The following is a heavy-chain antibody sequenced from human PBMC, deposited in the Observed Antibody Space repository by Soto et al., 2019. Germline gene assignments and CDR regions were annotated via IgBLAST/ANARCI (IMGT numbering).Heavy chain of an antibody. Sequence: QVQLVESGGGVVQPGRSLRLSCAASGFTFSSYAMHWVRQAPGKGLEWVAVISYDGSNKYYADSVKGRFTISRDNSKNTLYLQMNSLRAEDTAVYYCARGYVWGSYPGYGMDVW. V-gene: IGHV3-30-3*01. J-gene: IGHJ6*01. D-gene: IGHD3-16*02. CDR3: ARGYVWGSYPGYGMDV. CDR2: ISYDGSNK. CDR1: GFTFSSYA.